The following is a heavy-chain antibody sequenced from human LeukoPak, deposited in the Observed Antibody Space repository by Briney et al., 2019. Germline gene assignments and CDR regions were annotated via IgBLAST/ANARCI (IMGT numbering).Heavy chain of an antibody. Sequence: GASVKVSCKASGYTFSSYYTHWVRQAPEQGLEWMGVINPSGGSTSYAQRFQGRVTMTRDTSTSTFYMELSSLRSEDTAVYYCARGVLIVVVNNWSDAFDIWGQGTMVTVYS. CDR2: INPSGGST. CDR1: GYTFSSYY. CDR3: ARGVLIVVVNNWSDAFDI. V-gene: IGHV1-46*01. J-gene: IGHJ3*02. D-gene: IGHD3-22*01.